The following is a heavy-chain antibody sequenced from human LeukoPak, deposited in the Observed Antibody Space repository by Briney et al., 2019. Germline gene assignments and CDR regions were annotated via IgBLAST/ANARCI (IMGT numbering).Heavy chain of an antibody. V-gene: IGHV4-59*08. Sequence: PSETLSLTCTVSGGPISSYYWSWMRQPPGKGLEWIGYIHYSGSTSYNPSLKSRVTISLDTSRTQFSLKLTSVTAADTAIYYCASTEWNYARWGQGTLVTVSS. CDR1: GGPISSYY. CDR2: IHYSGST. J-gene: IGHJ4*02. D-gene: IGHD1-7*01. CDR3: ASTEWNYAR.